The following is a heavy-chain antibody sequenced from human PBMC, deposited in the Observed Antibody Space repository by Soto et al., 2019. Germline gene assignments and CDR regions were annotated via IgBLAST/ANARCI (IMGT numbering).Heavy chain of an antibody. CDR2: IIPIFGTA. Sequence: SVKVSCKASGGTFSSYAISWVRQAPGQGLEWMGGIIPIFGTANYAQKFQGRVTITADESTSTAYMELSSLRSEDTAVYYCARGRTYGDYFDYWGQGTLVTVSS. CDR1: GGTFSSYA. CDR3: ARGRTYGDYFDY. J-gene: IGHJ4*02. V-gene: IGHV1-69*13. D-gene: IGHD4-17*01.